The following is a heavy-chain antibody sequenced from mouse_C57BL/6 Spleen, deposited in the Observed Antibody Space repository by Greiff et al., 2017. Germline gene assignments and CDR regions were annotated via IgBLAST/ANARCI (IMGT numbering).Heavy chain of an antibody. CDR2: IDPSDSYT. J-gene: IGHJ2*01. CDR3: ARKRGQLRAFDY. CDR1: GYTFTSYW. D-gene: IGHD3-2*02. V-gene: IGHV1-50*01. Sequence: QVQLQQPGAELVKPGASVKLSCKASGYTFTSYWMQWVKQRPGQGLEWIGEIDPSDSYTNYNQKFKGKATLTVDNSSSTAYMQLSSLTSEDSAVYYCARKRGQLRAFDYWGQGTTLTVSS.